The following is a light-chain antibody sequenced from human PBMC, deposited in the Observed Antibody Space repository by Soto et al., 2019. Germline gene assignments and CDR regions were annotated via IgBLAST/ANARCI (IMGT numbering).Light chain of an antibody. V-gene: IGKV1-5*01. CDR2: DAS. CDR3: QQCDSSPYT. Sequence: DIQMTQSPSSLSASVGDRVTITCRASQTIKNYLNWYRQRPGKAPEFLIYDASRLESGVPSRFSGSGSGTEFTLTISSLQPDDFATYYCQQCDSSPYTFGQGTKVDIK. CDR1: QTIKNY. J-gene: IGKJ2*01.